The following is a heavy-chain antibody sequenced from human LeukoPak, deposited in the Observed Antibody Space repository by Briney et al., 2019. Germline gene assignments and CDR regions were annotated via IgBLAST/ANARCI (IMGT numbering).Heavy chain of an antibody. V-gene: IGHV3-30-3*01. CDR2: ISYDGSNK. D-gene: IGHD6-13*01. CDR3: ARGSWPLDY. J-gene: IGHJ4*02. CDR1: GFTFSSYA. Sequence: PGRSLRLSCAASGFTFSSYAMHWVRQAPGKGLEWVAVISYDGSNKYYADSVKGRFTIFRDNSKNTLYLQMNSLRAEDTAVYYCARGSWPLDYWGQGTLVTVSS.